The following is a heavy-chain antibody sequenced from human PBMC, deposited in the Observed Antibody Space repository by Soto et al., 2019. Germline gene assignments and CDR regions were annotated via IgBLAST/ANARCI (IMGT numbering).Heavy chain of an antibody. CDR3: ARVRTEYAGLDY. J-gene: IGHJ4*02. D-gene: IGHD2-2*01. CDR2: ISYDGSNK. CDR1: GFTFSSYG. V-gene: IGHV3-30*03. Sequence: PGGSLRLSCAASGFTFSSYGMHWVRQAPGKGLEWVAVISYDGSNKYYADSVKGRFTISRDNSKNTLYLQMNSLRAEDTAVYFCARVRTEYAGLDYWGQGTLVTVSS.